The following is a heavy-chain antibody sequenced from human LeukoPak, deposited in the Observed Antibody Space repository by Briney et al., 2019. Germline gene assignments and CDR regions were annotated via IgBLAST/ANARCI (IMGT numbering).Heavy chain of an antibody. CDR1: GFTFDDYG. D-gene: IGHD1-26*01. V-gene: IGHV3-20*04. Sequence: GGSLRLSCAASGFTFDDYGMTWVRQAPGKGLEWVSGINWNGGSTGYAGSVKGRFTISRDNAKNSLFLQMNSLRVEDTALYYCARGPGWNSGPPRYFDYWGQGTLVTVSS. J-gene: IGHJ4*02. CDR3: ARGPGWNSGPPRYFDY. CDR2: INWNGGST.